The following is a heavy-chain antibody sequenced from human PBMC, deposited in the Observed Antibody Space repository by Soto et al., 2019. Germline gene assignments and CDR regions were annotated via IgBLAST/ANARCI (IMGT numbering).Heavy chain of an antibody. CDR2: ISWSSDTL. D-gene: IGHD3-22*01. J-gene: IGHJ2*01. CDR3: AKDTYVGDRHTYYYFDL. CDR1: GFTFDDYG. V-gene: IGHV3-9*01. Sequence: EVQLEESGGGLVQPGRSLRLSCAASGFTFDDYGMHWVRQVPGKGLEWVSGISWSSDTLDYADSVKGRFTISRDNAKNSLYLQMNSLRPDDTALYYCAKDTYVGDRHTYYYFDLWGRGTLVTVSS.